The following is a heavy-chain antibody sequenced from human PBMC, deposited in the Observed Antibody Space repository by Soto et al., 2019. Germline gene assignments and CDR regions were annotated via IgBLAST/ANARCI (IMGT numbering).Heavy chain of an antibody. Sequence: QVQLVQSGAEVKKPGASVKVSCKASGYTFTSYDINWVRQATGQGLEWMGWMNPNSVNTGDGQTFQGRVTMTRKTSISTAYMELSSLRSEDTAVYYCASSGSMIVADAFDIWGQGTMVIVSS. CDR1: GYTFTSYD. D-gene: IGHD3-22*01. J-gene: IGHJ3*02. CDR2: MNPNSVNT. CDR3: ASSGSMIVADAFDI. V-gene: IGHV1-8*01.